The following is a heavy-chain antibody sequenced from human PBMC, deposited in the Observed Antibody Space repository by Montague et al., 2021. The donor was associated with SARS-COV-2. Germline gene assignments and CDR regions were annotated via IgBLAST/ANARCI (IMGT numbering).Heavy chain of an antibody. J-gene: IGHJ4*02. D-gene: IGHD3-3*01. Sequence: SETLSLTCTVSGGSISSSSYYWGWIRQPPGKGLEWIGSIYYSGSTYYNPSLKSRVTISEDTSKNQFSLKLSSVTAADTAVYYCARRPTSSITISGVAQLRGGFDFWGQGTLVTVSS. V-gene: IGHV4-39*01. CDR1: GGSISSSSYY. CDR2: IYYSGST. CDR3: ARRPTSSITISGVAQLRGGFDF.